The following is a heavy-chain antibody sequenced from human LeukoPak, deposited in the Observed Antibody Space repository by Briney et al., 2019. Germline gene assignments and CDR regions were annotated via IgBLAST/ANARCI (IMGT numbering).Heavy chain of an antibody. Sequence: ASVKVSCKASGGTFSSYAISWVRQAPGQGLEWMGGIIPIFGTANYAQKFQGRVTITTDESTSTAYMGLSSLRSEDTAVYYCARDSHYYDKVWFDPWGQGTLVTVSS. CDR2: IIPIFGTA. V-gene: IGHV1-69*05. D-gene: IGHD3-22*01. CDR1: GGTFSSYA. CDR3: ARDSHYYDKVWFDP. J-gene: IGHJ5*02.